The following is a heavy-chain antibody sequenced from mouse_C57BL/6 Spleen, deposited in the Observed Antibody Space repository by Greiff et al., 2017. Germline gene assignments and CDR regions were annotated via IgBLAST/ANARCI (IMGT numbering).Heavy chain of an antibody. CDR1: GFNIKDYS. CDR2: LDPEDGES. CDR3: ARFLAVSSPYFDY. J-gene: IGHJ2*01. Sequence: VQLQQSGAELVKPGASVKLSCTASGFNIKDYSMHWVKQRTEQGLEWIGRLDPEDGESTYAPKFPGQATIPAATSSNTDYLPLSSLSSEDTAVYYGARFLAVSSPYFDYWGQGTTLTVSS. V-gene: IGHV14-2*01.